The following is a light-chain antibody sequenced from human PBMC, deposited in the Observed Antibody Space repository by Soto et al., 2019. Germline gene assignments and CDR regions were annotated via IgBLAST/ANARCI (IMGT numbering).Light chain of an antibody. J-gene: IGLJ1*01. CDR3: SSYTSSRAYV. CDR2: EVS. Sequence: QSVLTQPASVSGSPGQSITISCTGTSSDVGGYNYVSWYQQQSGKAPKLMIHEVSNRPSGVSNRLSGSKSGNTASLTISGLQAEDEADYYCSSYTSSRAYVFGIGTKV. V-gene: IGLV2-14*01. CDR1: SSDVGGYNY.